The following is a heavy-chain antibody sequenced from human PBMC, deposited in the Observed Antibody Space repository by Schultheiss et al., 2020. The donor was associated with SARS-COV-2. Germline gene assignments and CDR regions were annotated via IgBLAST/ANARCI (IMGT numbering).Heavy chain of an antibody. Sequence: GGSLRLSCAASGFTFSSYSMNWVRQAPGKGLEWVSFIRSSRSRMYNADSVKGRFTISRDNAKNSLYLQMNSLRAEDTAVYFCAKDGRLYCSGGRCYDYNYYGMDVWGQGTTVTVSS. J-gene: IGHJ6*02. CDR3: AKDGRLYCSGGRCYDYNYYGMDV. CDR1: GFTFSSYS. D-gene: IGHD2-15*01. V-gene: IGHV3-21*01. CDR2: IRSSRSRM.